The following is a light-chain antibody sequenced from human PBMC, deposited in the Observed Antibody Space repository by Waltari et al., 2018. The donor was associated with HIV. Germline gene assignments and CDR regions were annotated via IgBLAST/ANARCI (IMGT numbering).Light chain of an antibody. Sequence: QSALTQPASVSGSPGQSITIPCTGTSSDVGSYTLFPWYQQHPGKAPKLMIYEGSKRPSGVSNRFSGSKSGNTASLTISGLQAEDEADYYCCSYAGSSLYVFGTGTKVTVL. CDR3: CSYAGSSLYV. CDR2: EGS. CDR1: SSDVGSYTL. J-gene: IGLJ1*01. V-gene: IGLV2-23*01.